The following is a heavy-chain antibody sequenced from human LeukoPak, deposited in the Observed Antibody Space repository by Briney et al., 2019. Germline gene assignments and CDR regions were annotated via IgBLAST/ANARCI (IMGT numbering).Heavy chain of an antibody. V-gene: IGHV4-59*01. CDR1: GGSISSYY. Sequence: PSETLSLTCTVSGGSISSYYWSWIRQPPGKGLEWIGYIYYSGSTNYNPSLKSRVTISVDTSKNQFSLKLSSVTAADTAVYYCARGLGLDAFDIWGQGTTVTVSS. J-gene: IGHJ3*02. D-gene: IGHD3-16*01. CDR2: IYYSGST. CDR3: ARGLGLDAFDI.